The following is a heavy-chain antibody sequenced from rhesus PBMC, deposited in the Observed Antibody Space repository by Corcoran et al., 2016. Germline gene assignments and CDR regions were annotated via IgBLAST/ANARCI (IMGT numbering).Heavy chain of an antibody. J-gene: IGHJ4*01. Sequence: QVQLQESGPGLVKPSETLSLTWDVSGGSLGDNNYWHWIRQPPGKGLEFIGNVYGKIASYAYAPSLTGLVNMSNDTSKNQFFLRLNPVTAADTAISYCSRGPGAWFCDYWCHGFLVTVSS. V-gene: IGHV4S9*01. CDR2: VYGKIASY. D-gene: IGHD6-31*01. CDR1: GGSLGDNNY. CDR3: SRGPGAWFCDY.